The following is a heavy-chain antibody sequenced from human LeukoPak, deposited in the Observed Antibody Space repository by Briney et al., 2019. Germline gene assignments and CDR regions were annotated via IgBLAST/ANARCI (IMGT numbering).Heavy chain of an antibody. Sequence: GASVKVSCKASGYTFTTYGISWVRQAPGQGLEWMGWISGYNGNTNYAQKLQGRVTMTTDTSTSTAYMELRSLRSDDTAVYYCARVVPIAAAGRYNWFDPWGQGTLVTVSS. CDR3: ARVVPIAAAGRYNWFDP. J-gene: IGHJ5*02. CDR1: GYTFTTYG. CDR2: ISGYNGNT. D-gene: IGHD6-13*01. V-gene: IGHV1-18*01.